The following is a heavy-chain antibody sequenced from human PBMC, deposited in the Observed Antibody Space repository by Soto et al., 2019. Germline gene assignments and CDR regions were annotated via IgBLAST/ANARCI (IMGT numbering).Heavy chain of an antibody. CDR2: IYYSGSA. CDR3: ARGGGGNYDILTGYYSYSSSWYDY. J-gene: IGHJ4*02. V-gene: IGHV4-59*12. D-gene: IGHD3-9*01. Sequence: PSETLSLTCTVSGGSISSYYWGWIRQPPGKGLEWIGYIYYSGSANYSPSLKSRVTISVDTSKNQFSLKLSSVTAADTAVYYCARGGGGNYDILTGYYSYSSSWYDYWGQGTLVTVSS. CDR1: GGSISSYY.